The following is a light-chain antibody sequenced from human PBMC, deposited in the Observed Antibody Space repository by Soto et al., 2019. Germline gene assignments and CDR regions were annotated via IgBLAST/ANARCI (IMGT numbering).Light chain of an antibody. CDR1: ESISNN. J-gene: IGKJ3*01. CDR3: QQHGSWGIT. CDR2: GAS. V-gene: IGKV3-20*01. Sequence: EIVMTQSPATLSVSPGERATLSCRAGESISNNLAWYQQKPGQAPRLLIYGASSRAAGIPDRFSGSGSGTDFTLTISRLEPEDFAVYYCQQHGSWGITFGPGTKVDIK.